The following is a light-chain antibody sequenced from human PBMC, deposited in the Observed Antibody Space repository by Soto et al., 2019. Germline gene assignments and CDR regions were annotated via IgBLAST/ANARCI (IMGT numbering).Light chain of an antibody. V-gene: IGKV1-5*03. CDR2: KAS. CDR1: QTISSW. J-gene: IGKJ1*01. Sequence: DIDVTHSPATLGGSVGDRVTVTCRASQTISSWLAWYQQKPGKAPKLLIYKASTLKSGVPSRFSGSGSGTEFTLTISSLQPDDFATYYCQHYNGYSEAFGQGTKVDIK. CDR3: QHYNGYSEA.